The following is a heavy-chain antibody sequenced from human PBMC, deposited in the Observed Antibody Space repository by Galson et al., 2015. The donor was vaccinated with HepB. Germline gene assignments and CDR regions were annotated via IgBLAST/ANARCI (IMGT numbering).Heavy chain of an antibody. Sequence: SVKVSCKASGGTFSSYAISWVRQAPGQGLDWMGGIIPIFGTANYAQKFQGRVTITADESTSTAYMELRSLRSEDMAVYYCARGDGYNPEYWGQGTLVTVSS. CDR3: ARGDGYNPEY. CDR2: IIPIFGTA. V-gene: IGHV1-69*13. J-gene: IGHJ4*02. D-gene: IGHD5-24*01. CDR1: GGTFSSYA.